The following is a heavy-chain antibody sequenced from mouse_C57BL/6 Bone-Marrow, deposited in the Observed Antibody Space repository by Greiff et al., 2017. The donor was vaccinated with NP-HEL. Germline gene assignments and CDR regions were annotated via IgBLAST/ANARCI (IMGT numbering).Heavy chain of an antibody. J-gene: IGHJ3*01. V-gene: IGHV1-64*01. CDR3: ARYYGWFAY. D-gene: IGHD1-1*02. CDR2: IHPNSGST. Sequence: QVQLQQPGAELVKPGASVTLSCKASGYTFTSYWMHWVKQRPGQGLEWIGMIHPNSGSTNYNEKFKSKATLTVDKSSSTAYMQLSSLTSEDSAVYYCARYYGWFAYWGQGTLVTVSA. CDR1: GYTFTSYW.